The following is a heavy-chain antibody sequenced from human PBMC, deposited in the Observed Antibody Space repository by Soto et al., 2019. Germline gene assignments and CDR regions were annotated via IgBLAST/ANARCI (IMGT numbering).Heavy chain of an antibody. V-gene: IGHV3-33*01. Sequence: QVQLVESGGGVVQPGRSLRLYCAASGLSFHSYGMHWVRQAPGKGLEWVAGIWYDGSNKYYADSAKGRFTISRDNSKNTLYLQMNTLRAEDTAVYYCGRDWLAIDSWGQGTLVTVSS. J-gene: IGHJ4*02. CDR1: GLSFHSYG. D-gene: IGHD6-19*01. CDR3: GRDWLAIDS. CDR2: IWYDGSNK.